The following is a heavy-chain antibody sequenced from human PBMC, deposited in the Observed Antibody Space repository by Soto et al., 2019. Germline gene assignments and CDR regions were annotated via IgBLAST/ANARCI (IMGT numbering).Heavy chain of an antibody. CDR3: ARDRGPGYSYGYDY. CDR2: ISYDGSNK. V-gene: IGHV3-30-3*01. Sequence: PGGSLRLSCAASGFTFSSYAMHWVRQAPGKGLECVAVISYDGSNKYYADTVKGRFTISRDNSKNTLYLQMNSLRAEDTAVYYCARDRGPGYSYGYDYWGQGT. CDR1: GFTFSSYA. D-gene: IGHD5-18*01. J-gene: IGHJ4*02.